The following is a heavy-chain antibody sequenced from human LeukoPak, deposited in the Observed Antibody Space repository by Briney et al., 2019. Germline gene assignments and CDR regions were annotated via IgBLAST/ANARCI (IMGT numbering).Heavy chain of an antibody. Sequence: VASVKVSCKASGYTFTSYGISWVRQAPGQGLEWMGWISAYNGNTNYAQKLQGRVTMTTDTSTSTAYMELRSLRSDDTAVYYCARSLTDIVVVPAASAALGYWGQGTLVTVSS. CDR3: ARSLTDIVVVPAASAALGY. J-gene: IGHJ4*02. CDR1: GYTFTSYG. CDR2: ISAYNGNT. D-gene: IGHD2-2*01. V-gene: IGHV1-18*01.